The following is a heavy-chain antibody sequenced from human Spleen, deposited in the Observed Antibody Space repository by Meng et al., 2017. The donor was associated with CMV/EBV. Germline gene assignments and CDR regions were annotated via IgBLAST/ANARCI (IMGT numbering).Heavy chain of an antibody. CDR3: ARSAYSSSSDFDY. CDR1: GFTVSSNY. J-gene: IGHJ4*02. V-gene: IGHV3-21*01. CDR2: ISSSSSYI. Sequence: GESLKISCAASGFTVSSNYMSWVRQAPGKGLEWVSSISSSSSYIYYADSVKGRFTISRDNAKNSLYLQMNSLRAEDTAVYYCARSAYSSSSDFDYWGQGTLVTVSS. D-gene: IGHD6-6*01.